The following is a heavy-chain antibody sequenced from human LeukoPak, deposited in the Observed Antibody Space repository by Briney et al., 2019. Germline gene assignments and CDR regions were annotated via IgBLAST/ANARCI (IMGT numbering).Heavy chain of an antibody. CDR3: ARDLGYSSSSGDAFDI. J-gene: IGHJ3*02. Sequence: GGSLRLSCAASGFTFSSYSMNWVRQAPGKGLEWVSSISSSSSYIYYADSVKGRFTISRDNAKNSLYLQMNSLRAEDTAVYYCARDLGYSSSSGDAFDIWGQGTMVTVSS. V-gene: IGHV3-21*01. CDR1: GFTFSSYS. D-gene: IGHD6-6*01. CDR2: ISSSSSYI.